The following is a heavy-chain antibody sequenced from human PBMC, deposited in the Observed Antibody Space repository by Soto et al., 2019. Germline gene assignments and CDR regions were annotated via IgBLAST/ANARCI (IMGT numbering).Heavy chain of an antibody. D-gene: IGHD6-19*01. CDR3: GKDLGGTGWYAFDI. J-gene: IGHJ3*02. V-gene: IGHV3-9*01. CDR2: ISWNRGGR. Sequence: VQLVESGGGLVQPGRSLRLSCAASGFTFDDYAMHWVRQVPGKGLEWVSGISWNRGGRGYAEAVKCRFTISRDNAKNSLYLQMNSLRAEDTALYYCGKDLGGTGWYAFDIWGQGEMVTVSS. CDR1: GFTFDDYA.